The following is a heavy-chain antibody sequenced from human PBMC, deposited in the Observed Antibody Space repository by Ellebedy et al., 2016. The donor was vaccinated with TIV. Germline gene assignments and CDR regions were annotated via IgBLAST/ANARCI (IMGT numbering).Heavy chain of an antibody. CDR2: INHSGST. CDR3: AREIVGATTTNWFDP. D-gene: IGHD1-26*01. V-gene: IGHV4-34*01. Sequence: SETLSLXXAVYGGSFSGYYWSWIRQPPGKGLEWIGEINHSGSTNYNPSLKSRVTISVDTSKNQFSLKLSSVTAADTAVYYCAREIVGATTTNWFDPWGQGTLVTVSS. J-gene: IGHJ5*02. CDR1: GGSFSGYY.